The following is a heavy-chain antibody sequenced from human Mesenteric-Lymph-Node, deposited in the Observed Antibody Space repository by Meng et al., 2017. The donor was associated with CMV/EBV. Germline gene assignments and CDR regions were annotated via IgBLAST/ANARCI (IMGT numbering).Heavy chain of an antibody. CDR1: GGSISSSSYY. J-gene: IGHJ4*02. CDR2: IYYSGST. Sequence: TVSGGSISSSSYYWGWIRQPPGKGLEWIGSIYYSGSTYYNPSLKSRVTISVDTSKNQFSLKLSSVTAADTAVYYCASYAALSYGYNYWGQGTLVTVSS. V-gene: IGHV4-39*01. D-gene: IGHD5-18*01. CDR3: ASYAALSYGYNY.